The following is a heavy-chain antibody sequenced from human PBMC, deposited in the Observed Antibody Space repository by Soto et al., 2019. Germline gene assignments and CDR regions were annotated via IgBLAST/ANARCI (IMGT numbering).Heavy chain of an antibody. CDR1: GGTFSNSA. Sequence: QVQLVQSGAEVKKPGSSVKVSCKASGGTFSNSAISWVRQAPGQGLEWMGGIIPIFHTTDYAQKFQGRVTXXAXEYXSTAYMDLSSLRSEDTAVYYCARVPGYSHNSWVDPWGQGTLVTVSS. D-gene: IGHD5-18*01. V-gene: IGHV1-69*12. CDR2: IIPIFHTT. J-gene: IGHJ5*02. CDR3: ARVPGYSHNSWVDP.